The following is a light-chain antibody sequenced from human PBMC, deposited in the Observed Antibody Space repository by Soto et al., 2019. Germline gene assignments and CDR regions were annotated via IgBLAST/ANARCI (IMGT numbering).Light chain of an antibody. V-gene: IGKV3-11*01. J-gene: IGKJ3*01. CDR1: QSVSSN. Sequence: EIVLTQSPATLSLSPGERATLSCRASQSVSSNLAWYQHKLGQPPRLLIYDASNRATGIPVRFSGSGSGTDFTLTISSLEPEDFAVYYCQQRSTWPPFSFGPGTKVDIK. CDR3: QQRSTWPPFS. CDR2: DAS.